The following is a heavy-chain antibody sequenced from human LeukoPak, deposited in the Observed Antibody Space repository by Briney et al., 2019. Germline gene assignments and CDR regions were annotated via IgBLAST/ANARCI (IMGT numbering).Heavy chain of an antibody. J-gene: IGHJ6*03. D-gene: IGHD5-24*01. CDR1: GGSFSGYY. CDR2: INHSGST. V-gene: IGHV4-34*01. Sequence: SETLSLTCAVYGGSFSGYYWSWIRQPPGKGLEWIGEINHSGSTNYNPSLKSRVTISVDTSKNQFSLKLSSVTAADTAVYYCARAVRWLRTSYYYYYMDVWGKGTTVTISS. CDR3: ARAVRWLRTSYYYYYMDV.